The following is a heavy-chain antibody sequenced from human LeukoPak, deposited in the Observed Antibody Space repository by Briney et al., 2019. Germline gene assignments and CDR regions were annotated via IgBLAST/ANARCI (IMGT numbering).Heavy chain of an antibody. D-gene: IGHD3-3*01. CDR3: AKDPNYDFWSGYSMFDP. J-gene: IGHJ5*02. V-gene: IGHV3-23*01. CDR1: GFTFSNYA. CDR2: ISGSGGST. Sequence: PGGSLRLSCAASGFTFSNYAMNWVRQAPGKGLEWVSAISGSGGSTYYADSVKGRFTISRDNSKNTLYLQMNSLRAEDTAVYYCAKDPNYDFWSGYSMFDPWGQGTLVTVSS.